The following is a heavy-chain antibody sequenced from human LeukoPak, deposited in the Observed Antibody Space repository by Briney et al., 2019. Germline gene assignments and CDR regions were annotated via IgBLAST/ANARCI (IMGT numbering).Heavy chain of an antibody. CDR2: IYPGDSDT. CDR1: GYSFTSYW. J-gene: IGHJ4*02. V-gene: IGHV5-51*01. CDR3: ARHPAGVVDYFDY. Sequence: GESLKISCKGSGYSFTSYWIGWVRQMPGKGLEWMGIIYPGDSDTRYSPSFQGQVTVSADESINTAYLQWSSLKASDTAMYYCARHPAGVVDYFDYWGQGTLVTVSS. D-gene: IGHD2-15*01.